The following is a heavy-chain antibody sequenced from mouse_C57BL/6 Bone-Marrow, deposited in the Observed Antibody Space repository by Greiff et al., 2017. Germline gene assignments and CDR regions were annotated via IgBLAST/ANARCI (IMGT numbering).Heavy chain of an antibody. CDR3: AREMITGEGYYAMDY. V-gene: IGHV1-49*01. CDR1: YFAFMASS. D-gene: IGHD2-4*01. J-gene: IGHJ4*01. CDR2: FTLYSDAT. Sequence: LQESGAELVRPGSSVKLSCKASYFAFMASSMHWVKQRPGHGLEWIGSFTLYSDATEYSENFKGKATLTANTSSSTAYMELSSLTSEDSAVYYCAREMITGEGYYAMDYWGQGTSVTVSS.